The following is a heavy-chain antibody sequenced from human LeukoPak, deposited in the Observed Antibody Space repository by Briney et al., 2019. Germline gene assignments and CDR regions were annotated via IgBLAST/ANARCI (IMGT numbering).Heavy chain of an antibody. CDR1: GGSISSYY. Sequence: SETLSLTCTVSGGSISSYYWSWIWQPPGKGLEWIGYIYYSGSTNYNPSLKSRVTISVDTSKNQFSLKLSSVTAADTAVYYCARHTSPHYGSGSYYNVDWFDPWGQGTLVTVSS. CDR2: IYYSGST. J-gene: IGHJ5*02. V-gene: IGHV4-59*01. D-gene: IGHD3-10*01. CDR3: ARHTSPHYGSGSYYNVDWFDP.